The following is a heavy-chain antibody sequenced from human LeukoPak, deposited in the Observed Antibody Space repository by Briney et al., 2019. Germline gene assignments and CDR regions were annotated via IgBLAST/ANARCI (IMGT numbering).Heavy chain of an antibody. Sequence: SVKVTCKASGGTFSSYAISWVRQAPGQGLEWMGGIIPIFGTANYAQKFQGRVTITTDESTSTAYMELSSLRSEDTAVYYCAVVGALIHNWFDPWGQGTLVTVSS. CDR3: AVVGALIHNWFDP. V-gene: IGHV1-69*05. D-gene: IGHD2-2*01. CDR1: GGTFSSYA. J-gene: IGHJ5*02. CDR2: IIPIFGTA.